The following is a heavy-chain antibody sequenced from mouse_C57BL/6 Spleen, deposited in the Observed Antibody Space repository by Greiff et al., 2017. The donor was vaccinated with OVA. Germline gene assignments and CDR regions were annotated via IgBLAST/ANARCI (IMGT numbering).Heavy chain of an antibody. CDR2: IHPNSGST. J-gene: IGHJ1*03. V-gene: IGHV1-64*01. Sequence: QVQLQQPGAELVKPGASVKLSCKASGYTFTSYWMHWVKQRPGQGLEWIGMIHPNSGSTNYNEKFKSKATLTVDKSSSTAYMQLSSLTSEDSAVYYCARVPIYDGYSWYFDVWGTGTTVTVSS. CDR3: ARVPIYDGYSWYFDV. CDR1: GYTFTSYW. D-gene: IGHD2-3*01.